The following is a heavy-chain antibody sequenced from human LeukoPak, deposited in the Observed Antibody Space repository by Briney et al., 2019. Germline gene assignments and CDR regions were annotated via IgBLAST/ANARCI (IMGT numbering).Heavy chain of an antibody. CDR2: ISSSSSTI. D-gene: IGHD2-15*01. J-gene: IGHJ4*02. V-gene: IGHV3-48*01. CDR3: GSKLGYLSGGSCYPSDY. CDR1: GFTFSSYS. Sequence: GGSLRLSCAASGFTFSSYSMNWVRQAPGKGLEWVSYISSSSSTIYYADSVKGRFTISRDNAKNSLYLQMNSLRAADTALYYLGSKLGYLSGGSCYPSDYWGQGTLVTVSS.